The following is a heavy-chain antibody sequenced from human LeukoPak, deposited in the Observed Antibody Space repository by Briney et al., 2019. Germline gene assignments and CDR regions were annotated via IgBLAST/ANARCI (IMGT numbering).Heavy chain of an antibody. CDR3: ARDQRGSFDY. V-gene: IGHV3-30-3*01. J-gene: IGHJ4*02. D-gene: IGHD3-10*01. CDR1: RFTFSSYA. Sequence: GRALTLSCAPSRFTFSSYAMHWLRQAPANRMEWVAVISYDGSNKYYADSVKGRFTISRDNSKNTPYLQMNSLRAEDTAVYYCARDQRGSFDYWGQGTLVTVSS. CDR2: ISYDGSNK.